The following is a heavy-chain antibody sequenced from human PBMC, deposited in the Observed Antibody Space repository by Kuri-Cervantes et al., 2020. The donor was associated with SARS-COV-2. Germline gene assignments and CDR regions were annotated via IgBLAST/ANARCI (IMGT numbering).Heavy chain of an antibody. D-gene: IGHD3-3*01. CDR1: GFTFSSYW. CDR3: VRYGVVSRDIDYFYYYMDV. Sequence: GGSLRLSCAASGFTFSSYWMHWVRQAPGKGLVWVSRINSDGSSTSYADSVKGRFTISRDNSKNSLYLQMNSLTSEDTALYFCVRYGVVSRDIDYFYYYMDVWGKGTTVTVSS. CDR2: INSDGSST. V-gene: IGHV3-74*01. J-gene: IGHJ6*03.